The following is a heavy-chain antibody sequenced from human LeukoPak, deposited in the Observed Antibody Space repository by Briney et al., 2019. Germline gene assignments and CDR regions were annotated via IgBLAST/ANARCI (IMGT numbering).Heavy chain of an antibody. D-gene: IGHD3-9*01. CDR1: GFTLSSYA. CDR2: ISYDGSNK. J-gene: IGHJ4*02. Sequence: GRSLRLSCAASGFTLSSYAMHWVRQAPGKGLEWVAVISYDGSNKYYADSVKSRFAISRDNSKNTLYLQMNSLRAEDTAVYYCARGPAESDYDILTGYSYFDHWGQATLVTVSS. CDR3: ARGPAESDYDILTGYSYFDH. V-gene: IGHV3-30*09.